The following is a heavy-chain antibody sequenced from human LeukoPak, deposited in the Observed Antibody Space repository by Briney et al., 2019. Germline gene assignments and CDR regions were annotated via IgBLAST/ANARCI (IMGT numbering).Heavy chain of an antibody. CDR1: GYSISSGYY. J-gene: IGHJ4*02. D-gene: IGHD3-16*02. Sequence: SETLSLTCTVSGYSISSGYYWGWIRQPPGKGLEWIGSIYHSGSTYYNPSLKSRVTISVDTSKNQFSLKLSSVTAADTAVYYCARLVVRPNTAYFDCWGQGTLVTVSS. CDR2: IYHSGST. CDR3: ARLVVRPNTAYFDC. V-gene: IGHV4-38-2*02.